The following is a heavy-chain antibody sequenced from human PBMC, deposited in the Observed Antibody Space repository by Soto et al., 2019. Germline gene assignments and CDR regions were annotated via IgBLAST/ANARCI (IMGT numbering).Heavy chain of an antibody. V-gene: IGHV4-39*01. D-gene: IGHD3-3*01. CDR1: GGSISSSSYY. Sequence: SETLSLTCTVSGGSISSSSYYWGWIRQPPGKGLEWIGSIYYSGSTYYNPSLKSRVTISVDTSKNQFSLRLSSVTAADTAVYYCARRRSRDYDFWSGYYTPYGWFDPWGQGTLVTVSS. CDR2: IYYSGST. J-gene: IGHJ5*02. CDR3: ARRRSRDYDFWSGYYTPYGWFDP.